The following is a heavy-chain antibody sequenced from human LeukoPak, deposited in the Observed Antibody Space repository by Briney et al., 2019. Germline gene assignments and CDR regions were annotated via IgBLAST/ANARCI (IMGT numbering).Heavy chain of an antibody. V-gene: IGHV3-23*01. J-gene: IGHJ4*02. CDR1: GITFSSYA. CDR2: ISASGGST. CDR3: VPNRNLDY. D-gene: IGHD1-14*01. Sequence: GGSLRLSCAASGITFSSYAMSWVRQAPGNGLEWVSAISASGGSTYYADSVKDRFTISRDNSKNTLYLQMNSLRAEDTAIYYCVPNRNLDYWGQGSLATVSS.